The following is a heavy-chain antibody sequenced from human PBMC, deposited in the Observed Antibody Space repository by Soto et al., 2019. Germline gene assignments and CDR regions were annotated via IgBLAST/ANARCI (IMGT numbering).Heavy chain of an antibody. D-gene: IGHD2-2*01. J-gene: IGHJ4*02. CDR2: INHSGST. CDR3: ARGPDIVVVPAAIPLDY. Sequence: SETLSLTCAVYGGSFSGYYWSWIRQPPGKGLEWIGEINHSGSTNYNPSLKSRVTISVDTSKNQFSLKLSSVTAADTAVYYCARGPDIVVVPAAIPLDYWGQGTLVTVSS. CDR1: GGSFSGYY. V-gene: IGHV4-34*01.